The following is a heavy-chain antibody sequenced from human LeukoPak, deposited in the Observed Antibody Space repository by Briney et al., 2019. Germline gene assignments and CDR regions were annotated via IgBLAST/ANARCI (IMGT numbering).Heavy chain of an antibody. J-gene: IGHJ3*02. CDR3: ARDYYYDSSGYLGSIGAFDI. Sequence: SETLSLTCTVSGGSISSGSYYWRWLRQPAGKGLEWIGRIYTSGSTNYNPSLKSRVTMSVDTSKNQFSLKLSSVTAADTAVYYCARDYYYDSSGYLGSIGAFDIWGQGTMVTVSS. CDR1: GGSISSGSYY. D-gene: IGHD3-22*01. V-gene: IGHV4-61*02. CDR2: IYTSGST.